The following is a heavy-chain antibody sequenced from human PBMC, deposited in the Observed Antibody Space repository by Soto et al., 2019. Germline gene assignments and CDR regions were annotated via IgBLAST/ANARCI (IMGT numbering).Heavy chain of an antibody. CDR2: IYYDGST. Sequence: HVQLQESGPGLVKPSQTLSLTCTVSGGSISSGDDYWSWIRQPPGKGLEWLGFIYYDGSTYYNPSLKSRLTISIDTSKNQFSLSLSSVTAADTAVYYCATVRAPFFDNWGQGTLVTVSS. J-gene: IGHJ4*02. V-gene: IGHV4-30-4*01. CDR1: GGSISSGDDY. CDR3: ATVRAPFFDN.